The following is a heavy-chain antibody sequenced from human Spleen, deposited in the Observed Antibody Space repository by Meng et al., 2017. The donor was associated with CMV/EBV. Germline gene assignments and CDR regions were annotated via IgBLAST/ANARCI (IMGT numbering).Heavy chain of an antibody. CDR2: IHPGDSDT. D-gene: IGHD1-1*01. V-gene: IGHV5-51*01. CDR3: ARCVPNDLGGFDP. CDR1: GYSFTGYW. Sequence: GESLKISCKGSGYSFTGYWIGWVRQMPGKGLEWMGIIHPGDSDTRYSPSFQGQVTISADKSISTAYLQWSSLKASDTAMYYCARCVPNDLGGFDPWGQGTLVTVSS. J-gene: IGHJ5*02.